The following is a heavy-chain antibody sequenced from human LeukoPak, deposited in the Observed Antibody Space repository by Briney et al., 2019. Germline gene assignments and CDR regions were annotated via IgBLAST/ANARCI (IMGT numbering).Heavy chain of an antibody. CDR3: AKGPYSGFS. J-gene: IGHJ5*02. D-gene: IGHD1-26*01. Sequence: GGSLRLSCAASGFTFDDYGMSWVRHAPGKGLEWVSAISGSGGNTYYADSVKGRFTISRDNSKNTLYLQMNSLRAEDTAVYYCAKGPYSGFSWGQGTLVTVSS. CDR2: ISGSGGNT. V-gene: IGHV3-23*01. CDR1: GFTFDDYG.